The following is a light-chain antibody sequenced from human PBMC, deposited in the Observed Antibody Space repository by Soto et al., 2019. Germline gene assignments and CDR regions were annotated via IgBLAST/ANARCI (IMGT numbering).Light chain of an antibody. CDR3: SAYRRGIIV. CDR2: GVS. Sequence: QSALTQPASVSGSPGQSIAISCTGSGSDVGGYNYVSWYQQHPGKAPKLIIYGVSHRPSGVSPRFSASRSAYTASLTISGLQAEDEATYYCSAYRRGIIVFGGGTKVTVL. J-gene: IGLJ2*01. CDR1: GSDVGGYNY. V-gene: IGLV2-14*01.